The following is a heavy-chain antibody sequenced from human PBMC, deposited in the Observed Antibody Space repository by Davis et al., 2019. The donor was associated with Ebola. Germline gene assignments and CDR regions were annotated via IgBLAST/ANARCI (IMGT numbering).Heavy chain of an antibody. D-gene: IGHD4-17*01. V-gene: IGHV3-21*01. CDR3: ARDGVGDYGAPKAYYFDY. CDR1: GFIFSSYG. CDR2: ISSSSSYI. Sequence: PGGSLRLSCAASGFIFSSYGMHWVRQAPGKGLEWVSSISSSSSYIYYADSVKGRFTISRDNAKNSLYLQMNSLRAEDTAVYYCARDGVGDYGAPKAYYFDYWGQGTLVTVSS. J-gene: IGHJ4*02.